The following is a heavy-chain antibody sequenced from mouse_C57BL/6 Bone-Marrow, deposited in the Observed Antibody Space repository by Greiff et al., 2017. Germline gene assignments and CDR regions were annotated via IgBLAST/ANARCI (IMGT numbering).Heavy chain of an antibody. J-gene: IGHJ3*01. CDR3: APYCGSSPLAY. D-gene: IGHD1-1*01. CDR1: GYTFTDYY. CDR2: INPYNGGT. V-gene: IGHV1-19*01. Sequence: VQLKESGPVLVKPGASVKMSCKASGYTFTDYYMNWVKQSHGKSLEWIGVINPYNGGTSYNQKFKGKATLTVDKSSSTAYMELNSLTSEDSAVYYCAPYCGSSPLAYWGQGTLVTVSA.